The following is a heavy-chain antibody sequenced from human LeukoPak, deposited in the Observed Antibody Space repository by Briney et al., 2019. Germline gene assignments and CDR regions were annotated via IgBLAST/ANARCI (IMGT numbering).Heavy chain of an antibody. Sequence: PRGSLRPSYAASGFTFSSYSMNWVRQAPGKGLEWVSSISSSSSYIYYADSVKGRFTISRDNAKNSLYLQMNSLRAEDTAVYYCARVFHSSVLQCAFDIWGQGTMVSVSS. V-gene: IGHV3-21*01. CDR3: ARVFHSSVLQCAFDI. CDR1: GFTFSSYS. J-gene: IGHJ3*02. CDR2: ISSSSSYI. D-gene: IGHD3-22*01.